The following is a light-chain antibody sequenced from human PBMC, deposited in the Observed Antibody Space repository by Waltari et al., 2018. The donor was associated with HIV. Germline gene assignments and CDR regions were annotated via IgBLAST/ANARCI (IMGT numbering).Light chain of an antibody. CDR3: QTWGTGIQV. V-gene: IGLV4-69*01. J-gene: IGLJ2*01. CDR2: LNSDGRH. Sequence: QVVLTQPPSASASLGASVKLTCTLSSGHINYVIAWHPQQPPKGPRFLMQLNSDGRHSKGDGIPDRFSGSSSGAERYLTISSLQSEDEADYFCQTWGTGIQVFGGGTRLTGL. CDR1: SGHINYV.